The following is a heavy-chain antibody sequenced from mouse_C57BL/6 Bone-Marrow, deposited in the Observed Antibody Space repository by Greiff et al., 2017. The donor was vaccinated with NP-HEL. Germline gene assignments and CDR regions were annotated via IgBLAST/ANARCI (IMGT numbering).Heavy chain of an antibody. CDR3: ARGWLRRDWYFDV. Sequence: EVKLVESGGGLVKPGGSLKLSCAASGFTFSSYAMSWVRQTPEKRLEWVATISDGGSYTYYPDNVKGRFTISRDNAKNNLYLQMSHLKSEDTAMYYCARGWLRRDWYFDVWGTGTTVTVSS. V-gene: IGHV5-4*03. CDR1: GFTFSSYA. J-gene: IGHJ1*03. CDR2: ISDGGSYT. D-gene: IGHD2-2*01.